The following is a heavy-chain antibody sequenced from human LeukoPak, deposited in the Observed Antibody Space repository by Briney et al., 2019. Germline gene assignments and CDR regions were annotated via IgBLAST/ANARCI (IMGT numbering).Heavy chain of an antibody. Sequence: GGSLRLSCVGSGFSFSSDWMHWVRQAPGKGLEWVAVIPYDGSNKYYAHSVKGRFTISRDNSKNTLYLQMNSLSAEDTAVYYCVKKGSNWYYFDYWGQGTLVTVFS. CDR3: VKKGSNWYYFDY. CDR2: IPYDGSNK. D-gene: IGHD6-13*01. CDR1: GFSFSSDW. J-gene: IGHJ4*02. V-gene: IGHV3-30*18.